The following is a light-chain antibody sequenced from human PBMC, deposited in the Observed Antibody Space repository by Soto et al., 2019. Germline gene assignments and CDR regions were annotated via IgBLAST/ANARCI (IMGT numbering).Light chain of an antibody. CDR1: QSISSY. J-gene: IGKJ2*01. CDR3: QQSYSTPPYT. CDR2: AAS. Sequence: DIQMTQSPSSLSASVGARVTITCRASQSISSYLNWYQQKPGKAPKLLIYAASSLQSGVPSRFSGSGSGTDFTLTISSVQPEDFATYYCQQSYSTPPYTCGRGTKLEIK. V-gene: IGKV1-39*01.